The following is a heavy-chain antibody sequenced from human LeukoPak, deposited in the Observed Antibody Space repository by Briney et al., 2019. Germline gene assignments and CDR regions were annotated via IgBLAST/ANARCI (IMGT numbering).Heavy chain of an antibody. J-gene: IGHJ4*02. CDR2: ISSSGDTI. V-gene: IGHV3-48*03. D-gene: IGHD6-19*01. Sequence: PGGSLRLSCAASGFTFSSYEMNWVRQAPGKGLEWVSDISSSGDTIYYADSVKGRFTISRDNAKNSLYLQMNSLRAEDTAVYYCARDMGKAVAGGNFDYWGQGTLVTVSS. CDR3: ARDMGKAVAGGNFDY. CDR1: GFTFSSYE.